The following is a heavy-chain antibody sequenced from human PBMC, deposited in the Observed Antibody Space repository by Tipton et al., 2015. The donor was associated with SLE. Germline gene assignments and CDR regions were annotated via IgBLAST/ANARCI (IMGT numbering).Heavy chain of an antibody. CDR1: GFTFSSYA. D-gene: IGHD6-19*01. V-gene: IGHV3-30-3*01. CDR3: AREGLEQC. Sequence: SLRLSCAASGFTFSSYAMHWVRQAPGKGLEWVAVISYDGSNKYYADSVKGRFTISRDNSKNTLYLQMNSLRAEDTAVYYCAREGLEQCWGQGTLVTVSS. CDR2: ISYDGSNK. J-gene: IGHJ4*02.